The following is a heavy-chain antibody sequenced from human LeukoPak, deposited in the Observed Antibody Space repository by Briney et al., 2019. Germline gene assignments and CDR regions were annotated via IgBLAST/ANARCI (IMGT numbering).Heavy chain of an antibody. V-gene: IGHV3-21*01. CDR3: ARDYRNWNRPPGWFDP. CDR2: ISSSSSYI. Sequence: GSLRLSCAASGFTFSSYSMNWVRQAPGKGLEWVSSISSSSSYIYYADSVKGRFTISRDNAKNSLYLQMNSLRAEDTAVYYCARDYRNWNRPPGWFDPWGQGTLVTVSS. J-gene: IGHJ5*02. D-gene: IGHD1/OR15-1a*01. CDR1: GFTFSSYS.